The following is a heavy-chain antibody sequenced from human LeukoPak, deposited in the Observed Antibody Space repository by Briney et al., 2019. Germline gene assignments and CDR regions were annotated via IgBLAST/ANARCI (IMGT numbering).Heavy chain of an antibody. J-gene: IGHJ5*02. CDR1: GFTFSSYA. V-gene: IGHV3-30*04. Sequence: GGSLRLSCAASGFTFSSYAMHWVRQAPGKGLEWVAVISYDGSNKYYADSVKGRFTISRDNSKNTLYLQMNSLRAEDTAVYYCARGTSGYSGYDLGFDPWGQGTLVTVSS. CDR2: ISYDGSNK. CDR3: ARGTSGYSGYDLGFDP. D-gene: IGHD5-12*01.